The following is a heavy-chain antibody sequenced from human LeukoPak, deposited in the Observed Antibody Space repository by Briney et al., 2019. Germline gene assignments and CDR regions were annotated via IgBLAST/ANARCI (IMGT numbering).Heavy chain of an antibody. CDR2: IYHSGST. J-gene: IGHJ3*02. Sequence: SETLSLTCAVSGGSISSSNWWSWVRQPPGKGLEWIGEIYHSGSTNYNPSLKSRVTISVDKSKNQFSLKLSSVTAADTAVYYCASESNYYDSSGVDAFDIWGQGTMVTVSS. CDR3: ASESNYYDSSGVDAFDI. D-gene: IGHD3-22*01. V-gene: IGHV4-4*02. CDR1: GGSISSSNW.